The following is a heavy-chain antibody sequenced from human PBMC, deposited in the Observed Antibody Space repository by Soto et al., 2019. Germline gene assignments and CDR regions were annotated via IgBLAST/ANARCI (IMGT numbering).Heavy chain of an antibody. J-gene: IGHJ4*02. CDR1: GYTFTGHY. V-gene: IGHV1-2*02. D-gene: IGHD1-26*01. CDR2: IGPESGAT. Sequence: ASVKVSCKASGYTFTGHYIHWVRQAPEQGPEWMGEIGPESGATRYAQKFQGRVTMTRDTSIATVYMELKNLSPDDTAVYYCGRGRSGQIVVFYWGQGTPVTVSS. CDR3: GRGRSGQIVVFY.